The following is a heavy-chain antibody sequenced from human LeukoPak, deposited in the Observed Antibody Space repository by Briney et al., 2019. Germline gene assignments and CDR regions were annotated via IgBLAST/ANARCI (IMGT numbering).Heavy chain of an antibody. J-gene: IGHJ4*02. V-gene: IGHV3-30*04. CDR1: GFTFISYV. D-gene: IGHD3-22*01. CDR3: ARDTDESSGYYFDY. Sequence: PGGTLRLSSAPSGFTFISYVMHSGPEAPGKGLEWVAVISYDGSNKSYADSVKGRFTISRDNSKSTRYLQMTSLRAEDTAVYYSARDTDESSGYYFDYGGQGTLVTAYS. CDR2: ISYDGSNK.